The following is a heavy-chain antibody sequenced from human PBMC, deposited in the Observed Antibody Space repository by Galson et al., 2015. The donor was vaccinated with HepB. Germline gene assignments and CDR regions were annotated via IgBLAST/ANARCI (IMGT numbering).Heavy chain of an antibody. V-gene: IGHV3-66*02. CDR2: IYSGGST. CDR1: GFTVGSNY. CDR3: AREQTLLGYCSSTSCRNWYFDL. J-gene: IGHJ2*01. Sequence: SLRLSCAASGFTVGSNYMSWVRQAPGKGLEWVSVIYSGGSTYYADSVKGRFTISRDNSKNTLYLQMNSLRAEDTAVYYCAREQTLLGYCSSTSCRNWYFDLWGRGTLVTVSS. D-gene: IGHD2-2*01.